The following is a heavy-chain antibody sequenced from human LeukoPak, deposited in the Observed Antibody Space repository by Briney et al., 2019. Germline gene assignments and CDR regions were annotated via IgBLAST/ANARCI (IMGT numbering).Heavy chain of an antibody. CDR1: GASITTYS. J-gene: IGHJ4*02. D-gene: IGHD3-10*01. CDR2: FSLGGSGTT. Sequence: PSETLSLTCIVSGASITTYSWNWLRQSPGKGVEGIGYFSLGGSGTTSYTSSLKSRVTISRDTSKNQLSLKLISVTAADTAVYYCARHSSFGELLLDYWGQGTLVTVSS. CDR3: ARHSSFGELLLDY. V-gene: IGHV4-59*08.